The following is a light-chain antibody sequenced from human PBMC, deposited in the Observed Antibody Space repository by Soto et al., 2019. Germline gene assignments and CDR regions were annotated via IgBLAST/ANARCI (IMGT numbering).Light chain of an antibody. CDR3: SSYAGINNLGV. V-gene: IGLV2-8*01. Sequence: QSALTQPPSASGSPGQSVTISCTGNSSDVGGYKYVSWYQQHPGKAPKLMIFEVNKRPSGVPDRFSGSKSGNTASLTVSGIQAEDEADYYCSSYAGINNLGVFGTGTKLTVL. J-gene: IGLJ1*01. CDR2: EVN. CDR1: SSDVGGYKY.